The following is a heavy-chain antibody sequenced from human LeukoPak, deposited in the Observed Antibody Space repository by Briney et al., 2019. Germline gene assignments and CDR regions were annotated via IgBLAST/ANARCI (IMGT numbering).Heavy chain of an antibody. CDR1: GFTFSSYA. J-gene: IGHJ5*02. Sequence: GGPLRLSCAASGFTFSSYAMSWVRQAPGKGLEWVSYISSSGSTIYYADSVKGRFTISRDNAKNSLYLQMNSLRAEDTAVYYCARSVGYDFWSGYYTTDTYNWFDPWGQGTLVTVSS. D-gene: IGHD3-3*01. V-gene: IGHV3-48*04. CDR3: ARSVGYDFWSGYYTTDTYNWFDP. CDR2: ISSSGSTI.